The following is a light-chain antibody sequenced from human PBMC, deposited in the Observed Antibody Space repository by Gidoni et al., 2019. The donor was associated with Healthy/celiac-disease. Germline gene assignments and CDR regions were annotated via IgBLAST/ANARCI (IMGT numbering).Light chain of an antibody. Sequence: QSALTQPASVSGAPGQSITISCTGTSSDVGGYHYVSWYQQHPGKAPKFMSYDVSNRPSAVSNRFSGSKSGNTASLTISWLQAEDEADYYCSSYTSSSTRVFGGGTKLTVL. CDR2: DVS. V-gene: IGLV2-14*03. CDR3: SSYTSSSTRV. CDR1: SSDVGGYHY. J-gene: IGLJ3*02.